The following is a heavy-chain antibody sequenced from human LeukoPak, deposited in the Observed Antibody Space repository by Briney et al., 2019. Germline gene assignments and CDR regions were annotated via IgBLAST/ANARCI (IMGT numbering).Heavy chain of an antibody. V-gene: IGHV4-39*07. J-gene: IGHJ4*02. D-gene: IGHD1-26*01. CDR2: IYYSGST. Sequence: SETLSLTCTVSGGSISSSSYYWGWIRQPPGKGLEWIGSIYYSGSTYYNPSLKSRVTISVDTSKNQFSLKLSSVTAADTAVYYCARYSGSYPVYDWGPGTLVTVSS. CDR1: GGSISSSSYY. CDR3: ARYSGSYPVYD.